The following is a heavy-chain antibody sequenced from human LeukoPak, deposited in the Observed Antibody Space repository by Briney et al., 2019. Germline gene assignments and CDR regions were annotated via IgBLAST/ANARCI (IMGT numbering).Heavy chain of an antibody. Sequence: ASVKVSCKASGYTFTSYGISWVRQAPGQGLEWMGWISAYNGNTNYAQKLQGRVTMTTDTSTSTAYMELRSLRSDDTAVYYCARAGTPYDYGGPRDAFDIWGQRTMVTVSS. V-gene: IGHV1-18*01. CDR3: ARAGTPYDYGGPRDAFDI. D-gene: IGHD4-23*01. CDR1: GYTFTSYG. J-gene: IGHJ3*02. CDR2: ISAYNGNT.